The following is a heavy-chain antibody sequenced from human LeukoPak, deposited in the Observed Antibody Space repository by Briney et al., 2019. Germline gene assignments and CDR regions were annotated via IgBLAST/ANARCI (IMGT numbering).Heavy chain of an antibody. CDR3: TRLGGSPPYFDY. Sequence: GGSLRLSCAASGFTFSAYYMTWVRQASGKGLEWVGHIRWKGNDYATAYTASVKGRFTISRDDSKNTAFLQMDSLKTEDTAVYFCTRLGGSPPYFDYWGQGSLVTVSS. D-gene: IGHD3-16*01. V-gene: IGHV3-73*01. CDR2: IRWKGNDYAT. J-gene: IGHJ4*02. CDR1: GFTFSAYY.